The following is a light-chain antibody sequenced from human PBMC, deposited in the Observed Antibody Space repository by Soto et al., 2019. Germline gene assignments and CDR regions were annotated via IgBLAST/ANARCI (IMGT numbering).Light chain of an antibody. V-gene: IGKV3-20*01. CDR3: QQYGSPPIT. CDR2: AAS. CDR1: QSVSNSY. J-gene: IGKJ5*01. Sequence: EIVFTQSPVTLSLSPGERATLSCRASQSVSNSYLAWYQQKAGQAPRLLIYAASSRATGIPDKFSGSGSGTDFTLTISRLAPEDFAVYYCQQYGSPPITFGQGTRLEIK.